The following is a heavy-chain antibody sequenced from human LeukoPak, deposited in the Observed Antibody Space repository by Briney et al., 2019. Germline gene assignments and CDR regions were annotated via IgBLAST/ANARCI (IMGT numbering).Heavy chain of an antibody. J-gene: IGHJ3*02. Sequence: ASVKVSYKVSGYTLTELSMHWVRQAPGKGLEWMGGFDPEDGETIYAQKFQGRVTMTEDTSTDTAYMELSSLRSEDTAVYYCATDFPQWLVLGDAFDIWGQGTMVTVSS. CDR3: ATDFPQWLVLGDAFDI. V-gene: IGHV1-24*01. D-gene: IGHD6-19*01. CDR1: GYTLTELS. CDR2: FDPEDGET.